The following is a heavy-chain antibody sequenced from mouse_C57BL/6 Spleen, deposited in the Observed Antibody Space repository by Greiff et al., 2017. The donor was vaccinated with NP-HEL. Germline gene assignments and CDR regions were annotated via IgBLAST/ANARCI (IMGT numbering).Heavy chain of an antibody. V-gene: IGHV1-4*01. D-gene: IGHD2-4*01. CDR1: GYTFTSYT. CDR2: INPSSGYT. J-gene: IGHJ2*01. Sequence: VQLQQSGAELARPGASVKMSCKASGYTFTSYTMHWVKQRPGQGLEWIGYINPSSGYTKYNQKFKDKATLTADKSSSTAYMQLSSLTSEDSAVYYCAREDYDYDDFDYWGQGTTLTVSS. CDR3: AREDYDYDDFDY.